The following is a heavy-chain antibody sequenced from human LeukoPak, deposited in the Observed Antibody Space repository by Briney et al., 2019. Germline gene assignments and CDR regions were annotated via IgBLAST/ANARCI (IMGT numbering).Heavy chain of an antibody. CDR2: ISSSGSTI. CDR3: ARGSRVATIYYYGMDV. CDR1: RFTFSSYE. Sequence: PGGSLRLSCAASRFTFSSYEMNWVRQAPGKGLEWVSYISSSGSTIYYADSVKGRYTISRDNAKNSLYLQMNSLRAEDTAVYYCARGSRVATIYYYGMDVWGQGTTVTVSS. V-gene: IGHV3-48*03. J-gene: IGHJ6*02. D-gene: IGHD5-12*01.